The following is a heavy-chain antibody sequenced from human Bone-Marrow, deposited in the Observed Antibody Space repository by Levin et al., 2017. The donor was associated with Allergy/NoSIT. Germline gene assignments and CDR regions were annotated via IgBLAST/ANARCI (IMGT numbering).Heavy chain of an antibody. CDR1: GFSFSSYS. CDR3: VRGGGAY. CDR2: TASM. V-gene: IGHV3-21*01. Sequence: GGSLRLSCAASGFSFSSYSMMWVRQAPGKGLEWVSSTASMSYPDSVKGRFTISSDKIKRILYLQMNSLRDEDTAVYYCVRGGGAYWGQGTLVTVSS. J-gene: IGHJ4*02. D-gene: IGHD3-16*01.